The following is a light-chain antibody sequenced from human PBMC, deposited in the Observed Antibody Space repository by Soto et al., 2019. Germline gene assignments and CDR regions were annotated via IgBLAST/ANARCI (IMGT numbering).Light chain of an antibody. V-gene: IGKV3-20*01. Sequence: EIVLTQSPGTLSLSPGERATLSCRASQSVSSSYLAWYQQKPGQAPRLLIYGASSMATGIPDRFRGSGSGTDFTLTISRLEPEDFAVYYCQQYGSSPLLTFGGGTKVEI. CDR2: GAS. CDR1: QSVSSSY. J-gene: IGKJ4*01. CDR3: QQYGSSPLLT.